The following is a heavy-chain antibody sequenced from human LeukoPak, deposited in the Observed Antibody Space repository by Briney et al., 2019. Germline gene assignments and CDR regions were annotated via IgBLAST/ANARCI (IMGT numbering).Heavy chain of an antibody. V-gene: IGHV3-48*03. D-gene: IGHD6-19*01. CDR3: TTLTVASNFDY. J-gene: IGHJ4*02. Sequence: PGGSLRLSCAASGFSFSVYEMHWVRQAPGKGLEWISDISSSGTTTYYADSVKGRFTISRGNAKNSLYLQMNSLRAEDTAVYYSTTLTVASNFDYWGQGTLVTVSS. CDR1: GFSFSVYE. CDR2: ISSSGTTT.